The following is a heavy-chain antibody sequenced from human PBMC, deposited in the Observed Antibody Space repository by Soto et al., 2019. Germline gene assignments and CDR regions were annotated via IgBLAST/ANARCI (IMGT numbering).Heavy chain of an antibody. CDR1: GCTFSSYD. Sequence: GGSLRLSCAASGCTFSSYDMHWVRQATGKGLEWVSAIGTAGDTYYPGSVKGRFTISRENAKNSLYLQMNSLRAGDTAVYYCARGGSGSYIYDAFDIWGQGTMVTVSS. CDR3: ARGGSGSYIYDAFDI. CDR2: IGTAGDT. V-gene: IGHV3-13*01. D-gene: IGHD3-10*01. J-gene: IGHJ3*02.